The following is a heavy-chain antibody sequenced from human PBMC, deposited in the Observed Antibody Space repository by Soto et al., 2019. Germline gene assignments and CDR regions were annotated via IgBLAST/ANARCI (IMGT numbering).Heavy chain of an antibody. CDR2: ISAYNGNT. Sequence: ASVKVSCKASGYTFTSYGISWVRQAPGQGLDWMGWISAYNGNTNYAQKLQGRVTITTDTSTSTAYMELRSLRSDDTAVYYCARDGEVVPAANYYYYGMDVWGQGTTVTVSS. CDR1: GYTFTSYG. CDR3: ARDGEVVPAANYYYYGMDV. V-gene: IGHV1-18*01. J-gene: IGHJ6*02. D-gene: IGHD2-2*01.